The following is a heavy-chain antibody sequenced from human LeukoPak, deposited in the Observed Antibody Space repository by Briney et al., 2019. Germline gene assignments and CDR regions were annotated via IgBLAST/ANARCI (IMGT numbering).Heavy chain of an antibody. D-gene: IGHD2-15*01. J-gene: IGHJ4*02. V-gene: IGHV4-59*01. Sequence: PSETLSLTCTVSGGSISSYYWSWIRQPPGKGLEWIGYIYYSGSTNYNPSLKSRVTISVDTSKSQSFLKLSSVTAADTAVYYCARGGVAATVLFDYWAREPWSPSPQ. CDR2: IYYSGST. CDR1: GGSISSYY. CDR3: ARGGVAATVLFDY.